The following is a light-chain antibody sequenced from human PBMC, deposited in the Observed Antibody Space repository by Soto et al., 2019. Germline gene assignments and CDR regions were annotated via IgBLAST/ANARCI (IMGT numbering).Light chain of an antibody. CDR2: GAS. CDR1: QSVSNNY. V-gene: IGKV3-20*01. J-gene: IGKJ1*01. Sequence: ETVLAPSPGPLSLSPGEMATLSCRASQSVSNNYLAWYQQKPGQAPRLLIYGASNRATGIPDRFSGSGSGTDFTLTISRLEPEDFAVYYCQQYGSSGTFGQGTKVDIK. CDR3: QQYGSSGT.